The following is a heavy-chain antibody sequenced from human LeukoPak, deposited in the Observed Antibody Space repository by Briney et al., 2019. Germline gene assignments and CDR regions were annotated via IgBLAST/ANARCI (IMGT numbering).Heavy chain of an antibody. CDR1: GFTFSSYS. V-gene: IGHV3-21*01. J-gene: IGHJ6*04. Sequence: SGGSLRLSCAASGFTFSSYSMNWVRRAPGKGLEWVSSISSSSNYIYYADSVKGRFTISRDNAKNSLYPQMNSLRAEDTAVYYCSGYYGMDVWGKGTTVTVSS. CDR2: ISSSSNYI. CDR3: SGYYGMDV.